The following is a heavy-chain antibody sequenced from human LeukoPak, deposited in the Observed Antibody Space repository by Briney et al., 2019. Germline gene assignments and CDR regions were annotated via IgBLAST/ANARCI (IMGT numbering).Heavy chain of an antibody. J-gene: IGHJ3*01. CDR2: INPNTGGR. CDR3: SFRGALYHAFDL. Sequence: SVKVSCNCSGYTFTVNSMYWGRQGPGQGLGWMGRINPNTGGRNNAHKFQGRVTITTDTSISTAYMELSRLRSDATAVYYLSFRGALYHAFDLWGQGTMVTVSS. V-gene: IGHV1-2*02. CDR1: GYTFTVNS. D-gene: IGHD3-16*01.